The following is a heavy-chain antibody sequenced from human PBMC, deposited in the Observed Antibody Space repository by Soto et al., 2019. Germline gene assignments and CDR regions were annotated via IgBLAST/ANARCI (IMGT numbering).Heavy chain of an antibody. J-gene: IGHJ6*03. D-gene: IGHD2-21*01. CDR3: AKSLLFVDHAHVHV. Sequence: SVKVSCKAYGGTFSSYAISWVRQAPGQGLEWMGGIIPIFGTANYAQKFQGRVTITADRSTRTAYMELRSLRPEDTAVYYCAKSLLFVDHAHVHVWGKGTPVTDFS. CDR1: GGTFSSYA. CDR2: IIPIFGTA. V-gene: IGHV1-69*06.